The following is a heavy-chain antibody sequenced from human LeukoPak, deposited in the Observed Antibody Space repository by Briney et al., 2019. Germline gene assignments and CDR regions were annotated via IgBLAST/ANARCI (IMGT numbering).Heavy chain of an antibody. CDR3: ARGPRYDILTGYYIDERYYYYGMDV. D-gene: IGHD3-9*01. Sequence: SVKVSCKASGGTFSSYAISWVRQAPGQGLEWMGRIIPILGIANYAQKFQGRVTITADKSTSTAYMELSSLRSEDTAVYYCARGPRYDILTGYYIDERYYYYGMDVWGQGTTVTVSS. V-gene: IGHV1-69*04. CDR2: IIPILGIA. CDR1: GGTFSSYA. J-gene: IGHJ6*02.